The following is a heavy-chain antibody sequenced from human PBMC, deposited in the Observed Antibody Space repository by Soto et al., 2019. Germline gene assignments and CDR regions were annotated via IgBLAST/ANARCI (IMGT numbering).Heavy chain of an antibody. J-gene: IGHJ4*02. V-gene: IGHV1-69*05. Sequence: SVKVSCKASGGTFSSYAISWVRQAPGQGLEWMGGIIPIFGTAKYPQRFQGRVIITRDTSASTAYMELSSLRSEDTAVYYCARNILGGTTDYWGPGTLVTVSS. CDR2: IIPIFGTA. CDR1: GGTFSSYA. CDR3: ARNILGGTTDY. D-gene: IGHD1-7*01.